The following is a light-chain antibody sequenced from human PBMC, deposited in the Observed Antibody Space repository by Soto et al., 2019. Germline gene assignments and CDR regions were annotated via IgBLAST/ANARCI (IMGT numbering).Light chain of an antibody. CDR3: QQYHNWPPYT. CDR1: QSVMNS. J-gene: IGKJ2*01. V-gene: IGKV3-15*01. Sequence: VMTQSPAILSVSPGERVTLSCRASQSVMNSLAWYQHRPGQAPRLLIHGASTRATGIPARFSGSGSGTEFTLTISSLQSEDFAVYYCQQYHNWPPYTFGKGTKLEI. CDR2: GAS.